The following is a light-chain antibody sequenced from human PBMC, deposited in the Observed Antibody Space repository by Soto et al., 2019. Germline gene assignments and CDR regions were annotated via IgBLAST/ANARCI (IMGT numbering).Light chain of an antibody. J-gene: IGKJ1*01. V-gene: IGKV3-11*01. CDR1: QSVNTY. Sequence: EIVLTQSPATLSLSPGERVSLSCRASQSVNTYFAWYQQKPGQAPRLLIYDASSRATGIPARFSGRGSGTDFTLTISSLEPEDFAMYYCQQRSSWPLTFGHGTRVEI. CDR2: DAS. CDR3: QQRSSWPLT.